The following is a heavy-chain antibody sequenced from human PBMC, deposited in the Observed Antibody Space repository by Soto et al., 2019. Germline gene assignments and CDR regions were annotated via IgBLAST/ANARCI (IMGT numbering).Heavy chain of an antibody. CDR1: GYTSTNYA. D-gene: IGHD3-10*02. CDR3: ARGTNYFVHY. CDR2: INTGYANT. Sequence: QVQLVQSGAEVKKPGASVKVSCKASGYTSTNYAMHWVRQAPGQRLEWMGWINTGYANTQYSQRFQGRVTITSDTSATTAYMELSSLRSEDTAVYYLARGTNYFVHYWGQGALGSLSS. V-gene: IGHV1-3*04. J-gene: IGHJ4*02.